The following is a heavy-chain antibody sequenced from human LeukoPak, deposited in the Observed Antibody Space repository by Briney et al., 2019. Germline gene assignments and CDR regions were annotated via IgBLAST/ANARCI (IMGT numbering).Heavy chain of an antibody. CDR3: ARSWETQLGFDY. CDR1: GYTFTSYA. D-gene: IGHD2-2*01. CDR2: IGAYNGNT. J-gene: IGHJ4*02. V-gene: IGHV1-18*01. Sequence: ASVKVSCKASGYTFTSYAMHWVRQAPGQGLEWMGWIGAYNGNTNYAQKVQGRVTMTTDTSTSTAYMGLRSLRSDDTAVYYCARSWETQLGFDYWGQGTLVTVSS.